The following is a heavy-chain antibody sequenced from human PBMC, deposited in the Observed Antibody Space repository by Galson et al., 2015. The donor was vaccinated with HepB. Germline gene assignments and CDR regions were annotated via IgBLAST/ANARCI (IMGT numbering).Heavy chain of an antibody. CDR3: AREDCSGGSCLQIDAFDI. Sequence: SVKVSCKASGYTFTSYYMHWVRQAPGQGLEWMGIINPSGGSTSYAQKFQGRVTMTRDTSTSTVYMELSSLRSEDTAVYYCAREDCSGGSCLQIDAFDIWGQGTMVTVSS. J-gene: IGHJ3*02. CDR1: GYTFTSYY. V-gene: IGHV1-46*01. D-gene: IGHD2-15*01. CDR2: INPSGGST.